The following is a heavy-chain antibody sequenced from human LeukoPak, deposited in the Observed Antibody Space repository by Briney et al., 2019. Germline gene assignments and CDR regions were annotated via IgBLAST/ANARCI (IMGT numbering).Heavy chain of an antibody. CDR3: ARVTPSYSNYRYAPDY. Sequence: PGRSLRLSCAASGFTFSSYAMHWVRQAPGKGLEWVAVISYDGSNKYYADSVKGRFTISRDNSKNTLYLQMNSLRAEDTAVYYCARVTPSYSNYRYAPDYWGQGTLVTVSS. V-gene: IGHV3-30*07. D-gene: IGHD4-11*01. CDR2: ISYDGSNK. J-gene: IGHJ4*02. CDR1: GFTFSSYA.